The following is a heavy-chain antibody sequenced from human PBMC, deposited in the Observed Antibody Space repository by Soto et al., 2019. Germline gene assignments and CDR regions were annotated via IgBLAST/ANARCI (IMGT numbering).Heavy chain of an antibody. J-gene: IGHJ4*02. Sequence: SETLSLTCTVSGGSVSRDSNFWSWIRQPPGKGLEWIGYIYYSGPSRYNPSLESRVTISIDSSKNQVSLTLTSVTAADTAVYYCARGYSHYAHWGRGTMVTVYS. CDR3: ARGYSHYAH. D-gene: IGHD4-4*01. CDR1: GGSVSRDSNF. CDR2: IYYSGPS. V-gene: IGHV4-61*01.